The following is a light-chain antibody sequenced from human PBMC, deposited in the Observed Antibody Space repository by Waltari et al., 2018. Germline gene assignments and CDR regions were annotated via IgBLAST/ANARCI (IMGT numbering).Light chain of an antibody. Sequence: EIVLTQSQATLSLSPGERATLSCRASQSVSSYLAWYQQKPGQAPMLLIYDASNRATGIPARFSCSGSGTDFTLTISSLEPEDFAVYYCQQRSNWPRLTFGGGTKVEIK. J-gene: IGKJ4*01. CDR3: QQRSNWPRLT. V-gene: IGKV3-11*01. CDR2: DAS. CDR1: QSVSSY.